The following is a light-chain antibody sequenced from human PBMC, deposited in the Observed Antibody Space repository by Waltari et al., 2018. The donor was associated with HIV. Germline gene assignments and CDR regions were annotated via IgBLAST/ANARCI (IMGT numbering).Light chain of an antibody. V-gene: IGLV3-10*01. J-gene: IGLJ3*02. CDR1: ALPKRY. Sequence: SYELTQPPSVSVSPGQTVRITCSGDALPKRYAYWYHQKSVQAPVLVIYEDSNRPSGFPARFAASRLGTKATWTCSGAKVEDEADYYGYSRDSSGKSGVFGGGTKLTVL. CDR3: YSRDSSGKSGV. CDR2: EDS.